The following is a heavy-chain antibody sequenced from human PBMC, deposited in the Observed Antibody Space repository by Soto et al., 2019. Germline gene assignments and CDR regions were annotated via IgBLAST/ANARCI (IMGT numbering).Heavy chain of an antibody. J-gene: IGHJ6*02. Sequence: EVPLVESGGGLVQPGGSLRLSCADSGFTVSNNHMNWVRQAPGKGLEWVSVIYSGGITYYADSVKGRFTISRDNSKNTLYLQMDRLRAEDTAVYYCARGDRSTWYGLDVWGQGTTVTVSS. CDR2: IYSGGIT. V-gene: IGHV3-66*01. D-gene: IGHD2-2*01. CDR3: ARGDRSTWYGLDV. CDR1: GFTVSNNH.